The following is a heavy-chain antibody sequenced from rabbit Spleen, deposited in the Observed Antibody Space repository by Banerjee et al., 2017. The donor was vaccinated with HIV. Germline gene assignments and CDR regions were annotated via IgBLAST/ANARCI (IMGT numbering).Heavy chain of an antibody. Sequence: QSLEESGGDLVKPGASLTLTCTASGFSFSNSGYMCWVRQAPGKGLECIACIYADSSGSSYYASWAKGRFTISKTSSTTVTLQMTSLTAADTATYFCARDAGTSFSTYGMDLWGQGTLVTVS. D-gene: IGHD8-1*01. J-gene: IGHJ3*01. CDR1: GFSFSNSGY. CDR2: IYADSSGSS. CDR3: ARDAGTSFSTYGMDL. V-gene: IGHV1S40*01.